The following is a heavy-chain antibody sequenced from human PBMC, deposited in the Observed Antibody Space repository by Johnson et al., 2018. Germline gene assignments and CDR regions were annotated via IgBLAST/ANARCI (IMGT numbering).Heavy chain of an antibody. CDR1: GGSFSGYY. CDR2: INHSGST. Sequence: QVQLQQWGAGLLKPSETLSLTCAVYGGSFSGYYWSWIRQPPGKGLEWIGEINHSGSTNYNPSLKSRVTISVDTSKNEFSLKLSAVTAADTAVYYCARGTDQGYCIGGSCYGPGAEYFQHWGQGTLVTVSS. D-gene: IGHD2-15*01. J-gene: IGHJ1*01. CDR3: ARGTDQGYCIGGSCYGPGAEYFQH. V-gene: IGHV4-34*01.